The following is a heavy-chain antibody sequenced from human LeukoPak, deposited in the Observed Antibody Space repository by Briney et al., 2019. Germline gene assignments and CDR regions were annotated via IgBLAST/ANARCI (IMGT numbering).Heavy chain of an antibody. Sequence: PGRSLRLSCAASGFTFSSYAMNWVRQAPGKGLEWVSYISSSSSTIYYADSVKGRFTISRDTAKNSLYLQMNSLRVEDTAVYYCARADAFDIWGQGTMVTVSS. CDR2: ISSSSSTI. J-gene: IGHJ3*02. V-gene: IGHV3-48*01. CDR3: ARADAFDI. CDR1: GFTFSSYA.